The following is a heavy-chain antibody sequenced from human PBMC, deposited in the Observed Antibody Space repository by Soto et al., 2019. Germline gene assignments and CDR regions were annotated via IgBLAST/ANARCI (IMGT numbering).Heavy chain of an antibody. J-gene: IGHJ6*02. CDR2: IYYSGST. V-gene: IGHV4-28*01. CDR3: AKTVGHKNDYYGIDV. Sequence: SETLSLTCAVSGYSISSSNWWGWIRQPPGKGLEWIGFIYYSGSTYNNPSLKSRVTMSVDTSKNQFSLTLSSVTAVDTAVYYCAKTVGHKNDYYGIDVWGQGTTVTVSS. CDR1: GYSISSSNW. D-gene: IGHD1-1*01.